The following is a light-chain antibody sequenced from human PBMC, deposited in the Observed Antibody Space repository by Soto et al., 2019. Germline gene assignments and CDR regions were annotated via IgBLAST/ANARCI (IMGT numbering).Light chain of an antibody. CDR3: QQYCSSPVT. Sequence: EIVLTQSPGTLSLSPGERATLSCRASQSVNNNYLAWYQQKPGQAPRLLIYVASSRATGIPDRFSGSGSGTDFTLTISRVEPEDVAVYYCQQYCSSPVTFGGGTKVEIK. V-gene: IGKV3-20*01. CDR1: QSVNNNY. J-gene: IGKJ4*01. CDR2: VAS.